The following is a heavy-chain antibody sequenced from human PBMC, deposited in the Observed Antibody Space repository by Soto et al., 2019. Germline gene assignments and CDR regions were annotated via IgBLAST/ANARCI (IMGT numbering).Heavy chain of an antibody. Sequence: SETLSLTCTVSGGSISSGGYYWSWIRQHPGKGLEWIGYIYYSGSTYYNPSLKSRVTISVDTSKNQFSLKLSSVTAADTAVYYCAREVGTAIQYYYYMDVWGKGTTVTVSS. CDR2: IYYSGST. CDR1: GGSISSGGYY. V-gene: IGHV4-31*03. D-gene: IGHD5-18*01. J-gene: IGHJ6*03. CDR3: AREVGTAIQYYYYMDV.